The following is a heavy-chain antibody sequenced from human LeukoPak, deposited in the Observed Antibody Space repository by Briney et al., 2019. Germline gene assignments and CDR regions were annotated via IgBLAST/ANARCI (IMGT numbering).Heavy chain of an antibody. V-gene: IGHV3-30-3*01. CDR2: ISYDGSNK. J-gene: IGHJ4*02. Sequence: GSLRLSCAASGFTFSSYAMHWVRQAPGKGLEWVAVISYDGSNKYYADSVKGRFTISRDNSKNTLYLQMNSLRAEDTAVYYCARDGPYFDYWGQGTLVTVSS. CDR1: GFTFSSYA. CDR3: ARDGPYFDY.